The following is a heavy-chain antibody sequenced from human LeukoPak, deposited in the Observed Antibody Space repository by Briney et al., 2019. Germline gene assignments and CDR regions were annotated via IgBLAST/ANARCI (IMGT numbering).Heavy chain of an antibody. CDR3: ARVQQGGYFDN. J-gene: IGHJ4*02. Sequence: PGGSLRLSCTVSGFTFSRYWMSWVRQVPGKGLEWVANIKQDGSEKYYVDSVKGRFTISRDNAKKSLYLQMNSLRVEDTAVYYCARVQQGGYFDNWVQGTLVTVSS. CDR1: GFTFSRYW. V-gene: IGHV3-7*01. D-gene: IGHD3-16*01. CDR2: IKQDGSEK.